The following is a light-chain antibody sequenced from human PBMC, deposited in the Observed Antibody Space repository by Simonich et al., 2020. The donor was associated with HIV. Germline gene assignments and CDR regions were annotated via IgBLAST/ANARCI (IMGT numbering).Light chain of an antibody. CDR3: QHYNNWPPGT. J-gene: IGKJ1*01. CDR1: QSVSTN. V-gene: IGKV3-15*01. CDR2: GAS. Sequence: KVMTQSPATLSVSPGETATLSRRASQSVSTNLAWYQQKPGHAPRLLIYGASTRATGIPARFSGSGSGTEFTLTISSLQSEDFAIYYCQHYNNWPPGTFGQGTKVEFK.